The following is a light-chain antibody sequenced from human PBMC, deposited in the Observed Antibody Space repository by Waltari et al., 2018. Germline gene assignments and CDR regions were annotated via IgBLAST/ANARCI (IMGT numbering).Light chain of an antibody. CDR3: SSYTGSSTLNV. J-gene: IGLJ6*01. CDR1: SSDVGGYNY. CDR2: DVS. Sequence: QSALTQPASVSGSPGQSITISCTGTSSDVGGYNYVSWYQQHPGKAPKLMIYDVSNRPAACSNRFSGSKSGNTAALTISGLQAEDEAEYYCSSYTGSSTLNVFGSGTKVTVL. V-gene: IGLV2-14*03.